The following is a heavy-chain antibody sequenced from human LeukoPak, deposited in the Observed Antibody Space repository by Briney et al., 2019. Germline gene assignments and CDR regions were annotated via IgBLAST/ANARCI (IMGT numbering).Heavy chain of an antibody. CDR1: GYTFTSYG. V-gene: IGHV1-18*01. Sequence: ASVKLSCTASGYTFTSYGISWVRQAPGQGLEWMGWISAYNGNTNYAQKLQGRFTMTTDTSTSTAYLELRSRRSDDTAVYYCARWDVGATLNYWGQGTLVTVSS. CDR3: ARWDVGATLNY. CDR2: ISAYNGNT. J-gene: IGHJ4*02. D-gene: IGHD1-26*01.